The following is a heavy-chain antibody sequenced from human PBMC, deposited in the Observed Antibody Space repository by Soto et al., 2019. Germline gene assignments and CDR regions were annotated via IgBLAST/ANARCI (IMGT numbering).Heavy chain of an antibody. CDR3: ARKLELRGSYYYYYDMDV. CDR2: INPNSGGT. V-gene: IGHV1-2*02. D-gene: IGHD1-7*01. J-gene: IGHJ6*04. Sequence: ASVKVSCKASGYTFTDYYMHWVRQAPGQGLEWMGWINPNSGGTNYAQKFQGRVTMTRDTSISTAYMELSRLRSDDTAVYYCARKLELRGSYYYYYDMDVWGKGTTVTGSS. CDR1: GYTFTDYY.